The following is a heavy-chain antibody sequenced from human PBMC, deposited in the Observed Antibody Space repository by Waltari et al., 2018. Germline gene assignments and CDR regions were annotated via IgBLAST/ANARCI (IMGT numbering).Heavy chain of an antibody. Sequence: EVQLVESGGDMVHPGGSLRLSCVVHGLNFMNYEMAWVRQAPGKGLEWISYIGTSAGDIYYAESVKGRFTISRDNVKKSLYRQMNSLGVEDTAVYYCATDVSGWVDFEHWGRGTLVTVSS. CDR3: ATDVSGWVDFEH. D-gene: IGHD6-19*01. V-gene: IGHV3-48*03. CDR2: IGTSAGDI. CDR1: GLNFMNYE. J-gene: IGHJ4*02.